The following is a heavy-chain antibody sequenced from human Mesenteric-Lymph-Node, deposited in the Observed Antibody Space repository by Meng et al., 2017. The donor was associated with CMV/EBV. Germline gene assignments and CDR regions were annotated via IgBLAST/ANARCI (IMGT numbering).Heavy chain of an antibody. CDR1: SYD. CDR3: ARGRYYQGILIGYYRFYFDY. CDR2: MNPNSGNT. V-gene: IGHV1-8*01. D-gene: IGHD3-9*01. J-gene: IGHJ4*02. Sequence: SYDINWVRQATGQGLEWMGWMNPNSGNTGYAQKFQGRVTMTRNTSISTAYMELSSLRSEDTAVYYCARGRYYQGILIGYYRFYFDYWGQGTLVTVSS.